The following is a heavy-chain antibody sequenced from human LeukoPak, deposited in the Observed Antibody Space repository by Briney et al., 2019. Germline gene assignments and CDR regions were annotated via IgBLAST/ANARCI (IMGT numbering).Heavy chain of an antibody. V-gene: IGHV4-59*01. CDR1: GGSISSYY. Sequence: SETLSLTCPVSGGSISSYYWSWIRQPPGKGLEWIGYIHSNGSTNYNPSLKSRVTISVDTSKNQFSLKLSSVTAADTAVYYCARFYYDSSGYRYYFDYWGQGTLVTVSS. CDR2: IHSNGST. CDR3: ARFYYDSSGYRYYFDY. D-gene: IGHD3-22*01. J-gene: IGHJ4*02.